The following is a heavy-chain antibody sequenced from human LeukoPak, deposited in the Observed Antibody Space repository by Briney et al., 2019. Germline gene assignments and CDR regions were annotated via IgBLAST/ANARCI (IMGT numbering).Heavy chain of an antibody. CDR3: ARHLEYSSGWYHFDY. CDR1: GGSISSYY. Sequence: SETLSLTCTVSGGSISSYYCSWIRQPPGKGLEWIGYIYYSGSTNYNPSLKSRVTISVDTSKNQFSLKLSSVTAADTAVYYCARHLEYSSGWYHFDYWGQGTLVTVSS. J-gene: IGHJ4*02. V-gene: IGHV4-59*08. CDR2: IYYSGST. D-gene: IGHD6-19*01.